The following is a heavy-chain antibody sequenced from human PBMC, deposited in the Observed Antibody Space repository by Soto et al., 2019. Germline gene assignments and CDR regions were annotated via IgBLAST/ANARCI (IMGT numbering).Heavy chain of an antibody. CDR3: ARVGGWYVPDY. D-gene: IGHD6-19*01. J-gene: IGHJ4*02. CDR2: INAGNGNT. Sequence: QVQLVQSGAEEKKPGASVKVSCKASGYTFTSYAMHWVRQAPGLRLEWMGWINAGNGNTKYSQKFQGRVTITRDTSASTAYMELSSLRSEDTAVYYCARVGGWYVPDYWGQGTLVTVSS. CDR1: GYTFTSYA. V-gene: IGHV1-3*05.